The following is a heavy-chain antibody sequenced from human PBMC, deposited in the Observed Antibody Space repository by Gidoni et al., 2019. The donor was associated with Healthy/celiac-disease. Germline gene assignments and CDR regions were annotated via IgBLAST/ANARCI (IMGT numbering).Heavy chain of an antibody. J-gene: IGHJ4*02. D-gene: IGHD4-17*01. V-gene: IGHV4-34*01. CDR2: INHSGST. Sequence: QVQLQQWGAGLLKPSETLSLTCAVYGGSFSGYYWSWIRQPPGKGLEWIGEINHSGSTNYNPSLKSRVTISVDTSKNQFSLKLSSVTAADTAVYYCARGGGNYGDYPRLIDYWGQGTLVTVSS. CDR1: GGSFSGYY. CDR3: ARGGGNYGDYPRLIDY.